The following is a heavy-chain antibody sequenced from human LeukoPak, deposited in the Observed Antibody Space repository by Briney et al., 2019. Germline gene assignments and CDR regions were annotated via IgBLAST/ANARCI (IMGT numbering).Heavy chain of an antibody. V-gene: IGHV3-21*01. CDR1: GFTFSSYG. D-gene: IGHD3-22*01. Sequence: GGSLRLSCAASGFTFSSYGMSWVRQAPGKGLEWVSSISSTSRSSCIFYAESVKGRFTISRDNTKNSLFLQMNSLVAGDTAVYYCARGYIDNLGYSPRSSFDSWGQGSLVTVSS. CDR2: ISSTSRSSCI. J-gene: IGHJ4*02. CDR3: ARGYIDNLGYSPRSSFDS.